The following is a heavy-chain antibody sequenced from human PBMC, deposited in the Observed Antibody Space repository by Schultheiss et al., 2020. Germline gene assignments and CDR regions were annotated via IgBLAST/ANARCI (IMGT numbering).Heavy chain of an antibody. CDR3: ARSQWLGLDY. CDR2: IYSGGST. Sequence: GESLKISCAASGFTVSSNYMSWVRQAPGKGLEWVSVIYSGGSTYYADSVKGRFTISRDNSKNTLYLQMNSLRAEDTAVYYCARSQWLGLDYWGQGTLVTVSS. V-gene: IGHV3-53*01. CDR1: GFTVSSNY. J-gene: IGHJ4*02. D-gene: IGHD6-19*01.